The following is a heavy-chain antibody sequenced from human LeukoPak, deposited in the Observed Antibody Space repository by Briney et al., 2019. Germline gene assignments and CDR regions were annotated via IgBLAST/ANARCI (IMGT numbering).Heavy chain of an antibody. CDR1: GFTFSSYA. J-gene: IGHJ4*02. CDR2: ISYNGVNE. Sequence: GGSLRLSCAASGFTFSSYAMHWVRQAPGKGLEWVAVISYNGVNEDYADSVKGRFTISRDNSKNTLYLQMNSLRAEDTAVYYCANERENYYFDYWGQGTLVTVSS. CDR3: ANERENYYFDY. D-gene: IGHD2/OR15-2a*01. V-gene: IGHV3-30-3*02.